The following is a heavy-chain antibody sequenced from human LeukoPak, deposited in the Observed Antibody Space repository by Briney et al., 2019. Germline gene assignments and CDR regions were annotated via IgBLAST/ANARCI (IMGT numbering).Heavy chain of an antibody. CDR3: ARGEWDLLFDY. J-gene: IGHJ4*02. Sequence: SETLSLTCTVSGGSLRGYYWSWMRQPPGKGLEWIGYIIYSGSTNYNPSLKSRVTISVDTSKNQFSLKLSSVTAADTAVYYCARGEWDLLFDYWGQGTLVTVSS. CDR2: IIYSGST. V-gene: IGHV4-59*01. D-gene: IGHD1-26*01. CDR1: GGSLRGYY.